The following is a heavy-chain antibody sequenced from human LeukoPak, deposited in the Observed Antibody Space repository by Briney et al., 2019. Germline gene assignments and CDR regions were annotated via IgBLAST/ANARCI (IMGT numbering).Heavy chain of an antibody. D-gene: IGHD2-15*01. J-gene: IGHJ4*02. Sequence: TETLSLTCSVSGGSNTRGGYYWNWIRQHPGRGLEWIGYIYYSGSTYHNPSLKSRVTISLDTSKNQYSLTLNSVTAADTAVYYSAREALGYCGRGNCYRFDKWGQGTLVAVSS. CDR1: GGSNTRGGYY. CDR2: IYYSGST. V-gene: IGHV4-31*03. CDR3: AREALGYCGRGNCYRFDK.